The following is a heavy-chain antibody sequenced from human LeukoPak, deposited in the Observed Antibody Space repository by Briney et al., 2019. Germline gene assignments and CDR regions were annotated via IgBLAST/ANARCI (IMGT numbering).Heavy chain of an antibody. V-gene: IGHV3-53*01. D-gene: IGHD1-14*01. J-gene: IGHJ4*02. CDR3: TFFVDSNH. CDR2: IHSSGAT. CDR1: GFTGSNNY. Sequence: PGGSLRLSCAASGFTGSNNYVSWVRQAPGMGLEWVSAIHSSGATCYADSAKGRFTISRDTSKNTLYLQISSLRVEDTAVYYCTFFVDSNHGGQETLVTFSS.